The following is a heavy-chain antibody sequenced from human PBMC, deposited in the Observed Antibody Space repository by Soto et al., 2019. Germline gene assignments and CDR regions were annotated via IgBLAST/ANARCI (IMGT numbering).Heavy chain of an antibody. CDR2: IYYSGST. Sequence: SETLSLTCTVSGGSISSGGYYWSWIRQHPGKGLEWIGYIYYSGSTYYNPSLKSRVTISVDTSKNQFSLKLSSVTAADTAVYYCARAAGGRITMVPGSLGGMDVWGQGTTVTVSS. D-gene: IGHD3-10*01. CDR3: ARAAGGRITMVPGSLGGMDV. V-gene: IGHV4-31*03. J-gene: IGHJ6*02. CDR1: GGSISSGGYY.